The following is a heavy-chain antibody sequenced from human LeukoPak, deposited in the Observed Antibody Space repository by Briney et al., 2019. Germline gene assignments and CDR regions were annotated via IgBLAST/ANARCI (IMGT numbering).Heavy chain of an antibody. J-gene: IGHJ5*01. CDR1: GASITSYH. V-gene: IGHV4-4*07. CDR2: MFYSGNT. D-gene: IGHD2-2*01. Sequence: PSETLSLTCTVSGASITSYHWSWIRQPAGKGLEWIRRMFYSGNTDYNPSLKSRLTMSIDTSKNQFSLKLSSVTAADTAVYFCARDQEHCSGTSCYPFWYDSWGQGTLVTVSS. CDR3: ARDQEHCSGTSCYPFWYDS.